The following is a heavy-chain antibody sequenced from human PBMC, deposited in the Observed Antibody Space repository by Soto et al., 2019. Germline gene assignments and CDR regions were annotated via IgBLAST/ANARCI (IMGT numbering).Heavy chain of an antibody. J-gene: IGHJ5*02. Sequence: SETLSLTCAVYGGSFSGYYWSWIRQPPGKGLEWIGEINHSGSTNYNPSLKSRVTISVDTSKNQFSLKLSSVTAADMAVYYCWREGDWNDDSSRFDPWGQGTLVTVSS. V-gene: IGHV4-34*01. CDR1: GGSFSGYY. CDR2: INHSGST. CDR3: WREGDWNDDSSRFDP. D-gene: IGHD1-1*01.